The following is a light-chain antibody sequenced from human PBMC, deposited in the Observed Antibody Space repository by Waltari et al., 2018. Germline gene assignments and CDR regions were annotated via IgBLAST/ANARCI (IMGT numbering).Light chain of an antibody. CDR1: TSDIGGSNY. CDR2: DVT. J-gene: IGLJ2*01. CDR3: TSYTTTSTLVL. V-gene: IGLV2-14*03. Sequence: QSALTQPASVSGSPGQSITISCTGPTSDIGGSNYVSWYQQHPGRAPNLMIYDVTDRPSGISIRFSGSKSGNTASLTISGLRAEDEAYYYCTSYTTTSTLVLFGGGTKLTVL.